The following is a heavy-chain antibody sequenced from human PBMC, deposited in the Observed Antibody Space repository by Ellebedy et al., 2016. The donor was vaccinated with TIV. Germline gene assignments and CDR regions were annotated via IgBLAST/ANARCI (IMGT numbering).Heavy chain of an antibody. CDR3: GRANPSTVMIVAALDGPIDY. J-gene: IGHJ4*02. CDR1: GYTFTNHY. V-gene: IGHV1-46*01. D-gene: IGHD5-12*01. Sequence: ASVKVSCXASGYTFTNHYIHWVRQAPGQGLEWMGIMNPDGGKTIYAQRFQGRVTMTSDATTNAVYMQLSSLRSEDTAVYFCGRANPSTVMIVAALDGPIDYWGQGTWVTVSS. CDR2: MNPDGGKT.